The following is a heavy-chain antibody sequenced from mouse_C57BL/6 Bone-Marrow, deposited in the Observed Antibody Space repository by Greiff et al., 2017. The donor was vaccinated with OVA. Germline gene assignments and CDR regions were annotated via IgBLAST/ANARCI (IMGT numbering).Heavy chain of an antibody. D-gene: IGHD1-1*01. Sequence: VQLQQSGAELVRPGASVTLSCKASGYTFTDYEMHWVKQTPVHGLEWIGAIDPETGGTAYNQKFKGKAILTADKSSSTAYMELRSLTSEDSAVYYCTFTTVVAPYAMDYWGQGTSVTVSS. V-gene: IGHV1-15*01. CDR3: TFTTVVAPYAMDY. CDR1: GYTFTDYE. CDR2: IDPETGGT. J-gene: IGHJ4*01.